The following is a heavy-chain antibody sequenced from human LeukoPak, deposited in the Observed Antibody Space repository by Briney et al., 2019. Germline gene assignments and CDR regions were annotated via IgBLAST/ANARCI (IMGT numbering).Heavy chain of an antibody. CDR3: ARDLWFGEYP. Sequence: SETLSLTCTVSGDSVTTYYWSWIRQPPGKGLEWIGYIYYSGSTNYNPSLKSRVTISVDASKNQFSLKLSSVTAADTAVYYCARDLWFGEYPWGQGTLVTVSS. CDR2: IYYSGST. V-gene: IGHV4-59*02. D-gene: IGHD3-10*01. CDR1: GDSVTTYY. J-gene: IGHJ5*02.